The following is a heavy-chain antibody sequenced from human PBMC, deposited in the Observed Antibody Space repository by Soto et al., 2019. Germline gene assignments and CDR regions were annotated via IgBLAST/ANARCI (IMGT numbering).Heavy chain of an antibody. D-gene: IGHD3-10*01. CDR1: GYTFTTYG. CDR3: ATENPLWGPSAYFDY. V-gene: IGHV1-18*01. Sequence: QVKLVQSGAEVKPPGASVKVSCKASGYTFTTYGFNWVRQAPGQGLEWMGWISAYSGNTNFAREFQGRLTLTTDTSTSTAYMELRSLRSDDTAVYYCATENPLWGPSAYFDYWGQGTQVTVSS. J-gene: IGHJ4*02. CDR2: ISAYSGNT.